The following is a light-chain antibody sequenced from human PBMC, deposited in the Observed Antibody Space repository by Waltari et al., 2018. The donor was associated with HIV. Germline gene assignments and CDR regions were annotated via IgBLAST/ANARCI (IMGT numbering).Light chain of an antibody. Sequence: QLVLTQSPTASASLGASVSLTCTLSSQHWRYAIAWHQQQPEKGPRYLMTVNIDGSHNKGDGIPDRFSGSMSGAERYLSISSLQSEDEADYYCQTWGTGTVVFGGGTKLTVL. CDR3: QTWGTGTVV. CDR1: SQHWRYA. CDR2: VNIDGSH. J-gene: IGLJ3*02. V-gene: IGLV4-69*01.